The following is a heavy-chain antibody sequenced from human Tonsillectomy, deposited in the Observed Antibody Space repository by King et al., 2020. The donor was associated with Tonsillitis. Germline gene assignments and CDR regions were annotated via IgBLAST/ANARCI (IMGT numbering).Heavy chain of an antibody. CDR2: IYHSGST. Sequence: QLQESGSGLVKPSQTLSLTCAVSGGSISSGGYSWSWIRQPPGKGLEWIGYIYHSGSTYYNPSLKSRVTISVDRSKNQFSLKLSSVTAADTAVYYCARWGDSYQGKSEGVIGFDYWGQGTLVTVSS. CDR1: GGSISSGGYS. D-gene: IGHD5-24*01. J-gene: IGHJ4*02. V-gene: IGHV4-30-2*01. CDR3: ARWGDSYQGKSEGVIGFDY.